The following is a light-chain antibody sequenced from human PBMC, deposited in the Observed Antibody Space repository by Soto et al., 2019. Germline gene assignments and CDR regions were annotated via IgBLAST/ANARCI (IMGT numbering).Light chain of an antibody. CDR3: QQANTFPLT. J-gene: IGKJ4*01. V-gene: IGKV1-12*01. Sequence: DVQMTQSPSSVSASVGERVTITCRASQDIVNWLAWYQQKPGKAPKLLIYDASTLQSGVPSRFSGSGFGTDFTLTITSLQPEDSATYYCQQANTFPLTFGGGSKVEI. CDR1: QDIVNW. CDR2: DAS.